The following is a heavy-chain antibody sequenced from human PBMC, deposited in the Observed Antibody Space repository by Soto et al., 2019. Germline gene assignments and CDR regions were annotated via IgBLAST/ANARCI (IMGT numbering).Heavy chain of an antibody. CDR1: GYTLNEVA. D-gene: IGHD4-17*01. CDR2: FDPDEAET. J-gene: IGHJ5*02. V-gene: IGHV1-24*01. Sequence: QVQLVQSGAEVKKPGASVKVSCKVSGYTLNEVAMHWVRQAPGKGLEWLGGFDPDEAETIYAQHFQGRVTMTEDTSTDTVYMELSSLRSEDTDLYFCTTYHGDDNFDHWGQGTLVTVSS. CDR3: TTYHGDDNFDH.